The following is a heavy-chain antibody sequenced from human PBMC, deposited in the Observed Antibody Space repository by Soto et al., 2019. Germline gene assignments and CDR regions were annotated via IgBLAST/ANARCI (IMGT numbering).Heavy chain of an antibody. D-gene: IGHD3-10*02. CDR3: VRDYVMDV. J-gene: IGHJ6*02. CDR2: ISTTSTYI. Sequence: KPGGSLRLPCAASGFTFSGDAMNWVRQAPGKGLEWVPSISTTSTYIYYGESVKGRFTISRDNANNSLHLKMNSLRAEDTAVYYCVRDYVMDVWGQGTTVTVSS. CDR1: GFTFSGDA. V-gene: IGHV3-21*01.